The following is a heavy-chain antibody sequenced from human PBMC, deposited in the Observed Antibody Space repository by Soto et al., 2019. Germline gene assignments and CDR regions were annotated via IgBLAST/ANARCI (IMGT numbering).Heavy chain of an antibody. CDR1: GYTFSSYA. Sequence: GASVKVSCKASGYTFSSYAIHWVRQAPGQRLEWMGWINAGSGNTKYSQKFQGRVTITRDTSASTAYVDLSSLRFEDTAVYYCARGHNWNFDYWGQGTPVTVSS. J-gene: IGHJ4*02. CDR3: ARGHNWNFDY. CDR2: INAGSGNT. D-gene: IGHD1-20*01. V-gene: IGHV1-3*01.